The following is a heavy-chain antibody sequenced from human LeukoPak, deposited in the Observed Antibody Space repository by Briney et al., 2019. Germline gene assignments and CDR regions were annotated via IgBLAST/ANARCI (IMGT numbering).Heavy chain of an antibody. V-gene: IGHV4-61*01. CDR2: IYCSGST. CDR3: AREGSGSSWYYTAYFFDY. CDR1: GGSVSSGSDN. D-gene: IGHD6-13*01. J-gene: IGHJ4*02. Sequence: SETLCLTCTVSGGSVSSGSDNWSWLGQPPGQGLEWIVYIYCSGSTYYNPALKSRITTSVDTSKEQFSLKLSSATAADTAVYYCAREGSGSSWYYTAYFFDYWGQGSLVTVSA.